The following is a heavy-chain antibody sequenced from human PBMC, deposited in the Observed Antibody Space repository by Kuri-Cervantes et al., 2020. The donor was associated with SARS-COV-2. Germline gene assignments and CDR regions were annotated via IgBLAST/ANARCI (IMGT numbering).Heavy chain of an antibody. CDR2: IRNDGSNK. J-gene: IGHJ6*03. CDR3: ATQNATPQKHYYYYYMHV. V-gene: IGHV3-30*02. CDR1: GFLFSASA. Sequence: GESLKISCEASGFLFSASAIHWVRQAPGKGLEWVAFIRNDGSNKYYADSVKGRFTISRDNSKNTLYLQMNSLRAEDTAVYYCATQNATPQKHYYYYYMHVWGKGTPVTVSS.